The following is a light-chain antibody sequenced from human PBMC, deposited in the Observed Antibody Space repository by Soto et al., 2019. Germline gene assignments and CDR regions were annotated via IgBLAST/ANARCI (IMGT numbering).Light chain of an antibody. J-gene: IGLJ2*01. CDR1: SSNIGNNA. CDR3: AAWDDTLNGPV. V-gene: IGLV1-36*01. Sequence: QSVLTQPPSVSEAPRQSVTISCSGSSSNIGNNAVNWYQQLPGQAPKLLIYYDDLLASGVSDRFSGSKSGTSASLAISGLQSEDEAGYYCAAWDDTLNGPVFGGGTK. CDR2: YDD.